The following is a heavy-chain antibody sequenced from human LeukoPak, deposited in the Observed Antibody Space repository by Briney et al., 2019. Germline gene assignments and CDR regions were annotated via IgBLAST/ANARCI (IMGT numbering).Heavy chain of an antibody. CDR1: GFTFSSYA. CDR2: FSGIGVST. V-gene: IGHV3-23*01. D-gene: IGHD4-17*01. CDR3: AKDPLLYGVRAQYFDY. Sequence: GGSLRLSCAASGFTFSSYAMSWVRQAPGKGLEWVSAFSGIGVSTYYADSVKGRFTISRDNSKNTLYLQMNSLRAEDTAVYYCAKDPLLYGVRAQYFDYWGQGTLVTVSS. J-gene: IGHJ4*02.